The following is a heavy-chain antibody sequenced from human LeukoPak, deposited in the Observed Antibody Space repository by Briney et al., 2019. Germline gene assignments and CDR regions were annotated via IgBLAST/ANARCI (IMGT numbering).Heavy chain of an antibody. CDR2: IYYSGST. Sequence: PSETLSLTCTVSGGSISSYYWSWIRQPPGKGLEWIGYIYYSGSTNYNPSLKSRVTISVDASKNQFSLKLSSVTAADTAVYYCARGGNYGSGSYYKSSQHWGRAP. V-gene: IGHV4-59*01. J-gene: IGHJ1*01. D-gene: IGHD3-10*01. CDR1: GGSISSYY. CDR3: ARGGNYGSGSYYKSSQH.